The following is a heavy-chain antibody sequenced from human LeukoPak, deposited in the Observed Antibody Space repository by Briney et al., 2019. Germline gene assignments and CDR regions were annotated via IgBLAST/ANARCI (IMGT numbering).Heavy chain of an antibody. CDR1: GGTFSSYT. CDR2: IIPILGIA. V-gene: IGHV1-69*02. CDR3: ARGVDSGVESTFDP. D-gene: IGHD3-10*01. Sequence: SVKVSCKASGGTFSSYTISWVRQAPGQGLEWMGRIIPILGIANYAQKFQGRVTITADKSTSTAYMELSSLRSEDTAVYHCARGVDSGVESTFDPWGQGTLVTVSS. J-gene: IGHJ5*02.